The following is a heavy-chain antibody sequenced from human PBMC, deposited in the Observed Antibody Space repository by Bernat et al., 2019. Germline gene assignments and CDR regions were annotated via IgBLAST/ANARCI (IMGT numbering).Heavy chain of an antibody. J-gene: IGHJ6*03. CDR1: GFTVSSNY. V-gene: IGHV3-53*01. CDR3: ARVRNGYYYLDV. CDR2: IYSGGST. Sequence: EVQLVESGGGLIQPGGSLRLSCAASGFTVSSNYMSWVRQAPGKGLEWVSVIYSGGSTYYADSVKGRFTITRDNSKNTLYLQMHSLRAEDTAVYYCARVRNGYYYLDVWGKGTTVTVSS.